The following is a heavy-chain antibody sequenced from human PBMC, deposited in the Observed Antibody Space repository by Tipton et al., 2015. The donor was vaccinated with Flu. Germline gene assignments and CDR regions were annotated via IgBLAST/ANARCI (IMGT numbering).Heavy chain of an antibody. CDR2: INHSGST. Sequence: TLSLTCAVYGGSFSGYYWSWIRQPPGKGLEWIGEINHSGSTNYNPSLKSRVTISVDTSKNQFSLKLSSVTAADTAVYYCAGRGPYDYVWGSRRGYFDYWGQGTLVTVSS. D-gene: IGHD3-16*01. V-gene: IGHV4-34*01. J-gene: IGHJ4*02. CDR1: GGSFSGYY. CDR3: AGRGPYDYVWGSRRGYFDY.